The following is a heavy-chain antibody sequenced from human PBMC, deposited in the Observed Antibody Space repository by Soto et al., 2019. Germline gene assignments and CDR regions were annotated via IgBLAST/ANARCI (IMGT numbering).Heavy chain of an antibody. D-gene: IGHD1-26*01. CDR3: ARGFATDY. J-gene: IGHJ4*02. Sequence: GGSLRLSCAVSTFTFSSWRMSWVRQAPGKGLEWVANINHDGSEKYYVDSVKGRFTVSRDNAKNSLYLQMDSLRAEDTAVYYCARGFATDYWGQGTLVTVSS. V-gene: IGHV3-7*01. CDR1: TFTFSSWR. CDR2: INHDGSEK.